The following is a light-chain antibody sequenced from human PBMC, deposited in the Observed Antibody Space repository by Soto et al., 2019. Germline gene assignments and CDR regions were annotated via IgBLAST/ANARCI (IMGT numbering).Light chain of an antibody. CDR3: QQYNNWPPWT. Sequence: EIVMTQSPATLSVSPGESATLSCRAGQSVSNNLAWYQQKPGQAPRLLISGASTRATGVPARFSGSGSGTEFTLTISSLQSEDFAVYYCQQYNNWPPWTFGQGTKVEIK. J-gene: IGKJ1*01. CDR2: GAS. CDR1: QSVSNN. V-gene: IGKV3-15*01.